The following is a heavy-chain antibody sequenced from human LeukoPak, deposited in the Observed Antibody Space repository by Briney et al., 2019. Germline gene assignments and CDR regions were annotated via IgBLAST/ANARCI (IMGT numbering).Heavy chain of an antibody. Sequence: ASVTVSFEASGYTFTSYAMHWVRQAPGQRLEWMGWINAGNGNTKYSQKFQGRVTITRDTSASTAYMELSSLRSEDTAVYYCVCGKAYPRRTTYYYYYGMDVWGQGTTVTVSS. CDR1: GYTFTSYA. J-gene: IGHJ6*02. V-gene: IGHV1-3*01. CDR2: INAGNGNT. D-gene: IGHD1-1*01. CDR3: VCGKAYPRRTTYYYYYGMDV.